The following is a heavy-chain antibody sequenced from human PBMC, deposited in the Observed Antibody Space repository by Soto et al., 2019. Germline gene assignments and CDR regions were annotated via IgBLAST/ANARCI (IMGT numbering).Heavy chain of an antibody. CDR1: GGSISSGGYY. J-gene: IGHJ5*02. Sequence: SESLSLTCTVSGGSISSGGYYWSWIRQHPGKGLEWIGYIYYSGSTYYNPSLKSRVTISVDTSKNQFSLKLSSVTAADTAVYYCARFSARYCSGGSCSNWFDPWGQGTLVTVSS. CDR3: ARFSARYCSGGSCSNWFDP. CDR2: IYYSGST. V-gene: IGHV4-31*03. D-gene: IGHD2-15*01.